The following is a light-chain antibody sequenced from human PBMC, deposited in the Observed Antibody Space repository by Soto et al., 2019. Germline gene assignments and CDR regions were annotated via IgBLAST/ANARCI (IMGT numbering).Light chain of an antibody. CDR2: EVT. Sequence: QSALTQPASVSGSPGQSITISCTGTSSDVGGYNYVCWYKQHPGKAPQLMIYEVTNRPSGVSDRFPGSKSGNTASLTISGLQAEDEADYYCSSYTSSSTLYVFGTGTKVTVL. CDR1: SSDVGGYNY. J-gene: IGLJ1*01. V-gene: IGLV2-14*01. CDR3: SSYTSSSTLYV.